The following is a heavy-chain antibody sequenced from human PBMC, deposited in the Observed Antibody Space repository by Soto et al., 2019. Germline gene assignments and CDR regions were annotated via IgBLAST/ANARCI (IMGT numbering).Heavy chain of an antibody. V-gene: IGHV4-61*01. J-gene: IGHJ4*02. CDR3: ARDSPTDYYDMSRQFDY. CDR1: GGSVSSGNYY. CDR2: ISTSGST. D-gene: IGHD3-22*01. Sequence: SETLSLTCSVSGGSVSSGNYYWSWIRQPPGKGLEWIGYISTSGSTNYNPSLKSRATISVDTSKNQFSLKVSSVTAADTALYYCARDSPTDYYDMSRQFDYWGQGTLVTVSS.